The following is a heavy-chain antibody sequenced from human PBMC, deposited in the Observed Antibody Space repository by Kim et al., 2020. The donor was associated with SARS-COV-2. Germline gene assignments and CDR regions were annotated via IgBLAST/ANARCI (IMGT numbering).Heavy chain of an antibody. CDR2: ISYDEGNK. CDR3: GRRYNWNFAIDV. V-gene: IGHV3-30*04. CDR1: GFTFSSYA. Sequence: GGSLRLSCAASGFTFSSYAMHWVRQAPGKGLEWVAVISYDEGNKYYVDSVKGRFTISRDNSKNTLYLQMNSLRAEDTAVYYCGRRYNWNFAIDVWGQGTT. J-gene: IGHJ6*02. D-gene: IGHD1-20*01.